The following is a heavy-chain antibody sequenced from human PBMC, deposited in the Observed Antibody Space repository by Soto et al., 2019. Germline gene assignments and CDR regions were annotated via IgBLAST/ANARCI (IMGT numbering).Heavy chain of an antibody. CDR3: ARAHQKRSSRSNSCYEVGLFEP. CDR2: ISAYNGNT. D-gene: IGHD2-2*01. J-gene: IGHJ5*02. Sequence: TSVQVSCKASGYTFTSYSISWVRQAPGQGLEWMGWISAYNGNTNYAQKLQGRVTMTTDTSTSTAYLELRSLRSDDKAVDGCARAHQKRSSRSNSCYEVGLFEPWG. CDR1: GYTFTSYS. V-gene: IGHV1-18*01.